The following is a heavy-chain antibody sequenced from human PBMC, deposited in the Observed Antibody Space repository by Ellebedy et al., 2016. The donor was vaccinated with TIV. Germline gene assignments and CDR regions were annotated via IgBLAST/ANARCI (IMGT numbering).Heavy chain of an antibody. J-gene: IGHJ3*01. Sequence: ASVKVSCKVSGYTLTELSMHWVRQAPGQGLEWMGIINPSGGGTTYAQKLQGRVTMTTDTATSTVYMELSSLRSEDTAVYYCARSPVFETLTGYHFDLWGQGTLVNVSS. CDR2: INPSGGGT. CDR1: GYTLTELS. CDR3: ARSPVFETLTGYHFDL. V-gene: IGHV1-46*04. D-gene: IGHD3-9*01.